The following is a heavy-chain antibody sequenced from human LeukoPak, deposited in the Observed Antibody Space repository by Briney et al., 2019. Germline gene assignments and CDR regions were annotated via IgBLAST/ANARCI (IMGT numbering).Heavy chain of an antibody. CDR1: GGSFSGYY. Sequence: SETLSLTCAVYGGSFSGYYWSWIRQPPGKGLEWIGEINHSGSTNYNPSLKSRVTISVDTSKNRFSLKLSSVTAADTAVYYCATSRYSSIPFDYWGQGTLVTVSS. CDR3: ATSRYSSIPFDY. CDR2: INHSGST. V-gene: IGHV4-34*01. J-gene: IGHJ4*02. D-gene: IGHD6-19*01.